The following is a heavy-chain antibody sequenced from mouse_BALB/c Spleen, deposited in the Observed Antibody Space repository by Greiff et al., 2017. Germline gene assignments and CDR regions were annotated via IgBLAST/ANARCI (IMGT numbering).Heavy chain of an antibody. CDR2: ISSGSSTI. CDR1: GFTFSSFG. Sequence: EVMLVESGGGLVQPGGSRKLSCAASGFTFSSFGMHWVRQAPEKGLEWVAYISSGSSTIYYADTVKGRFTISRDNPKNTLFLQMTSLRSEDTAMYYCARAITTYWFAYWGQGTLVTVSA. J-gene: IGHJ3*01. V-gene: IGHV5-17*02. CDR3: ARAITTYWFAY. D-gene: IGHD2-4*01.